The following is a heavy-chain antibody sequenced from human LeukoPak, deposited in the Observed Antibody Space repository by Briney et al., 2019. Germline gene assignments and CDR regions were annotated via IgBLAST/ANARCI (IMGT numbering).Heavy chain of an antibody. CDR1: GFTISNYW. V-gene: IGHV3-7*04. J-gene: IGHJ4*02. CDR2: IRQGGSEE. CDR3: ARALIAADNY. D-gene: IGHD6-6*01. Sequence: GGSLRLSCAASGFTISNYWMNWVRQAPGKGLEWLANIRQGGSEEYYVDSVKGRFTISRDNTKNPLYLQMNSLRVEDTAVYYCARALIAADNYWGQGTLVTVSS.